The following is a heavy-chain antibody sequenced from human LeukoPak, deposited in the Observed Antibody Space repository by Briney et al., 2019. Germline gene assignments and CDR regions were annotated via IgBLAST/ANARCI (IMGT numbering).Heavy chain of an antibody. D-gene: IGHD4-23*01. CDR1: GGSISSSN. J-gene: IGHJ4*02. V-gene: IGHV3-23*01. CDR3: ARAGTTVVTPGAY. Sequence: PSGTLSLTCAVSGGSISSSNWWSWVRQAPGKGPEWVSSIRGSGDSTYYADSVKGRFTISRDNSKNTMYLQMSSLRAEDTALYYCARAGTTVVTPGAYWGQGTLVTVSS. CDR2: IRGSGDST.